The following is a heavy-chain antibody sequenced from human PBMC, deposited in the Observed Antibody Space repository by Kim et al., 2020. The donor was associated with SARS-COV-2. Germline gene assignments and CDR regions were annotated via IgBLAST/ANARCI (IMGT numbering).Heavy chain of an antibody. CDR2: IYYSGST. V-gene: IGHV4-59*01. J-gene: IGHJ4*02. Sequence: SETLSLTCTVSGGSISSYYWSWIRQPPGKVLEWIGFIYYSGSTNYNPSLTSRVTISLDTPKNQSSLKLTSVTEAYTAVYDCARADYRDYPATTWGQGTLGTVSS. CDR1: GGSISSYY. D-gene: IGHD4-17*01. CDR3: ARADYRDYPATT.